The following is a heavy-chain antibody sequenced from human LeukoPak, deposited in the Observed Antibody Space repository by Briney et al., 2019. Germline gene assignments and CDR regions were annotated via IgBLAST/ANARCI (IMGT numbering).Heavy chain of an antibody. J-gene: IGHJ4*02. CDR2: ISGGRSYT. CDR3: ARVSLLDDGGLGDY. V-gene: IGHV3-11*06. D-gene: IGHD4-23*01. Sequence: GGSLRLSCAASGFTFSDYYMTWFRQAPGKGLEWVSYISGGRSYTNFADSVKGRFTISRDNAKNSLYLQMNSLRAEDTAVYYCARVSLLDDGGLGDYWGQGTLVTVSS. CDR1: GFTFSDYY.